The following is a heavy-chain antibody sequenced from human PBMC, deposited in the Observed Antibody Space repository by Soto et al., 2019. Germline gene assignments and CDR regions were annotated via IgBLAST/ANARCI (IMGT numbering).Heavy chain of an antibody. CDR2: ISGSGGST. J-gene: IGHJ1*01. D-gene: IGHD6-19*01. CDR3: AKDPSIAVAGYFQH. Sequence: GGSLRLSCAASGFTFSSYAMSWVRQAPGKGLEWVSAISGSGGSTYYADSVKGRFTISRDNSKNTLYLRMNSLRAEDTAVYYCAKDPSIAVAGYFQHWGQGTLVTVSS. CDR1: GFTFSSYA. V-gene: IGHV3-23*01.